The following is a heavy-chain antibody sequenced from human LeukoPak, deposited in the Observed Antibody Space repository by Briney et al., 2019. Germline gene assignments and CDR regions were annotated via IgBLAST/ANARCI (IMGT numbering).Heavy chain of an antibody. Sequence: GGSLRLSCAASGFTFSSYAMSWVRQAPGKGLEGVSAISGSGGSTYYADTGKGQLTISRDKSKNTLNLQMNNLRAEDTALYYCSKGRTRSGYDSVYWGQGTLVTVSS. CDR3: SKGRTRSGYDSVY. CDR2: ISGSGGST. V-gene: IGHV3-23*01. D-gene: IGHD5-12*01. J-gene: IGHJ4*02. CDR1: GFTFSSYA.